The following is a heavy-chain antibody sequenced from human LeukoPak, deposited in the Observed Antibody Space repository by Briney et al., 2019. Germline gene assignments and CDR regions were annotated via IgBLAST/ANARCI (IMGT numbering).Heavy chain of an antibody. V-gene: IGHV3-74*01. CDR3: AREEGGITMVRGVISLHYYYGMDV. D-gene: IGHD3-10*01. Sequence: GGSLRLSCAASGFTFSSYWMHWVRQAPGKGLVWVSRINSDGSSTSYADSVKGRFTISRDNAKNTLYLQMNSLRAEDTAVYYCAREEGGITMVRGVISLHYYYGMDVWGQGTTVTVSS. J-gene: IGHJ6*02. CDR1: GFTFSSYW. CDR2: INSDGSST.